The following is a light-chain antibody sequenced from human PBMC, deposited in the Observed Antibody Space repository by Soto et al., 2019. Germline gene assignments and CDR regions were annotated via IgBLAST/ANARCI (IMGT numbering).Light chain of an antibody. J-gene: IGKJ4*01. V-gene: IGKV1-5*01. Sequence: GDRVTITCWASQSISSSLAWYQQKPGKAPKVLIYDASSLESGVPSRFSGSGSGTDCTLTISRLEPEDFEVYYCQQYGSSPLTFGGGTKVDIK. CDR2: DAS. CDR3: QQYGSSPLT. CDR1: QSISSS.